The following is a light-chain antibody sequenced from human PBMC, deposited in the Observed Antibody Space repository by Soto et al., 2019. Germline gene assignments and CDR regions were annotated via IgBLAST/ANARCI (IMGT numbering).Light chain of an antibody. CDR3: QQRNIWPPVT. CDR1: QSVTNY. V-gene: IGKV3-11*01. CDR2: GAF. J-gene: IGKJ5*01. Sequence: ELVLTQSPATLSLSPGERATLSCRASQSVTNYLAWYQQKPGQAPXLLMYGAFNRATGIPARFSGSGSGTEFTLTISSLEPEDFAVYYCQQRNIWPPVTFGQGTRLEI.